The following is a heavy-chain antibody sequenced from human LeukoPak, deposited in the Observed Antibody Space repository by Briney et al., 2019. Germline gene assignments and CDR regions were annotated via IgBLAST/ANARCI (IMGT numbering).Heavy chain of an antibody. V-gene: IGHV3-30*03. CDR1: GFTFSSYG. Sequence: GGSLRLSCAASGFTFSSYGMHWVRQAPGKGLEWVAVISYDGSNKYYADSVKGRFTISRDNSKNTLYLQMNSLRAEDTAVYYCARVGGDYYYDSLDYWGQGTLVTVSS. CDR3: ARVGGDYYYDSLDY. D-gene: IGHD3-22*01. CDR2: ISYDGSNK. J-gene: IGHJ4*02.